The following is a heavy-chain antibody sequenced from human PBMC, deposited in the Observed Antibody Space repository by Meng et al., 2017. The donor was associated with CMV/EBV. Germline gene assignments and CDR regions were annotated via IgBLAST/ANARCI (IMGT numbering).Heavy chain of an antibody. CDR1: GVTFSSYA. Sequence: ASGVTFSSYAMHRVRQAPSKGLEWVAVISYDGSNKYYADSVKGRFTISRDNSKNTLYLQMNSLRAEDTAVYYCASRVRGYSYGDFDYWGQGTLVTVSS. J-gene: IGHJ4*02. D-gene: IGHD5-18*01. V-gene: IGHV3-30*04. CDR2: ISYDGSNK. CDR3: ASRVRGYSYGDFDY.